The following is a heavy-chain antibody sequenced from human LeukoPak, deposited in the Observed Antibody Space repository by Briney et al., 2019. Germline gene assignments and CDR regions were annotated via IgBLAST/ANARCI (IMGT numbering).Heavy chain of an antibody. Sequence: SETLPLTCIVSGYSISSNYYWGWIRQPPGKGLEWIGSIYHSGSTFYNPSLKSRLTISVDTSKNQFSLKLSSVTAADTAVYYCVKSGSYYEAFDYWGQGTLVPVSS. CDR1: GYSISSNYY. V-gene: IGHV4-38-2*02. CDR2: IYHSGST. D-gene: IGHD1-26*01. CDR3: VKSGSYYEAFDY. J-gene: IGHJ4*02.